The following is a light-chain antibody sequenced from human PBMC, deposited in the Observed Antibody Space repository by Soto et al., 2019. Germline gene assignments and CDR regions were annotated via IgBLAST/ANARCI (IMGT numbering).Light chain of an antibody. J-gene: IGKJ1*01. CDR1: QSVSSGY. CDR2: GAS. Sequence: EIVLTQSPGTLSLSPGQIATLSCRARQSVSSGYLAWYQQKPGQAPRLLIYGASSRATGIPDRFSGRGSGTDFTLTISRLAPEEFAVYYCQQYGSSPWTFGQGTKVEIK. V-gene: IGKV3-20*01. CDR3: QQYGSSPWT.